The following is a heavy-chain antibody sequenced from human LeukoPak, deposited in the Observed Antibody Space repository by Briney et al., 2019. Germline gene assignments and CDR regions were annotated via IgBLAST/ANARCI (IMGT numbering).Heavy chain of an antibody. D-gene: IGHD3-3*01. CDR3: AREAVTIFGVVRTQTTKLPHRFDP. J-gene: IGHJ5*02. CDR1: GGTFSSYA. V-gene: IGHV1-69*05. CDR2: IIPIFGTA. Sequence: ASVKVSCKASGGTFSSYAISWVRQAPGQGLEWMGGIIPIFGTANYAQKFQGRVITTRDMSTSTVYMELSSLRSEDTAVYYCAREAVTIFGVVRTQTTKLPHRFDPWGQGTLVTVSS.